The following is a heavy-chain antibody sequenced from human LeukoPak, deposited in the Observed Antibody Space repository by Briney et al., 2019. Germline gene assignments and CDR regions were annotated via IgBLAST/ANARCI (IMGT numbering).Heavy chain of an antibody. CDR2: IYYNGTT. V-gene: IGHV4-39*01. CDR3: ARGLTSSDWYFDL. Sequence: SETLSLTCTVSGDSISSSSCHWGWIRQPPGKGLEWIGSIYYNGTTSYNPSLKSRVTISVDTSKRQFSLKLSSVTAADTAVYYCARGLTSSDWYFDLWGRGTLVTVSS. J-gene: IGHJ2*01. D-gene: IGHD4/OR15-4a*01. CDR1: GDSISSSSCH.